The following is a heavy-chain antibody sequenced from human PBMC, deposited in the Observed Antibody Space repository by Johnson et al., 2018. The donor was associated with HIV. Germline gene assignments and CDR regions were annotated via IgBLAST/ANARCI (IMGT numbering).Heavy chain of an antibody. CDR3: AKGRGSPPGAFDI. D-gene: IGHD1-26*01. J-gene: IGHJ3*02. CDR2: IKQDGSEK. V-gene: IGHV3-7*03. Sequence: VQLVESGGGLVQHGGSLRLSCAASGFTFSSYWMSWVRQAPGKGLEWVANIKQDGSEKYYVDSVKGRFTISRDNSKNTLYLQMNSLRAEDTAVYYCAKGRGSPPGAFDIWGQGTMVTVSS. CDR1: GFTFSSYW.